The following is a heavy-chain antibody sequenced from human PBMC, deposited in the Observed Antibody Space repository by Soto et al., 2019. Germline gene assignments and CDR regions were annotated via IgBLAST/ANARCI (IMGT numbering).Heavy chain of an antibody. CDR3: ARGGPMVRGVIAAFDI. CDR2: IIPIFGTA. J-gene: IGHJ3*02. D-gene: IGHD3-10*01. V-gene: IGHV1-69*13. Sequence: SVKVSCKASGGTFSSYAISWVRQAPGQGLEWMGGIIPIFGTANYAQKFQGRVTITADESTSTAYMELSSLRSEDTAVYYCARGGPMVRGVIAAFDIWGQGTMVTVSS. CDR1: GGTFSSYA.